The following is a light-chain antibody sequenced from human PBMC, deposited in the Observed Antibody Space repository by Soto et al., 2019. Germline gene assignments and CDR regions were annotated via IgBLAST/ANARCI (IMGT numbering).Light chain of an antibody. CDR1: SSNIGAGYD. J-gene: IGLJ2*01. CDR3: QYYDSSLSAL. V-gene: IGLV1-40*01. Sequence: QSVLTQPPSVSGAPGQRVTISCTWSSSNIGAGYDVHWYQQLPGTAPKLLIYGNSNRPSGVPDRFSGSKSGTSASLAITVLQAEDEADYYCQYYDSSLSALFGGGTQLTVL. CDR2: GNS.